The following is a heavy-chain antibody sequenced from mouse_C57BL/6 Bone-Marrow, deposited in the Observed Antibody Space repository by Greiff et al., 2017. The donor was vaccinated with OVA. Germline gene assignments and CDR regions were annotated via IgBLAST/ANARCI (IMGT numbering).Heavy chain of an antibody. Sequence: QVQLQQSGAELVKPGASVKLSCKASGYTFTEYTIHWVKQRSGQGLEWIGWFYPGSGSIKYNEKFKDKAPLTADKSSSPAYMKLSRLTSEDSAVYFGARNEEGQLRGKYYFDYWGQGTTLTVSS. D-gene: IGHD3-2*02. CDR2: FYPGSGSI. CDR3: ARNEEGQLRGKYYFDY. V-gene: IGHV1-62-2*01. CDR1: GYTFTEYT. J-gene: IGHJ2*01.